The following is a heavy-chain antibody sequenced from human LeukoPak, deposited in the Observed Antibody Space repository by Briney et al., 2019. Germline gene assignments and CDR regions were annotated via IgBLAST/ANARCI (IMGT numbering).Heavy chain of an antibody. CDR1: GGSIGSGTYY. CDR2: IHPSGST. CDR3: ARGPPPDFDY. V-gene: IGHV4-61*02. J-gene: IGHJ4*02. Sequence: SETLSLTCTVSGGSIGSGTYYWSWVRQPAGKGLEWIGRIHPSGSTNYNPSLKSRVTLSVDTSKNQFSLKLSSVAAADTAVYYCARGPPPDFDYWGRGTLVTVSS.